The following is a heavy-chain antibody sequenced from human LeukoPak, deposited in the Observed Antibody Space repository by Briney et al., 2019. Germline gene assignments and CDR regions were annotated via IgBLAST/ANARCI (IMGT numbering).Heavy chain of an antibody. D-gene: IGHD3-22*01. CDR2: IYYSGST. J-gene: IGHJ3*02. CDR3: ASKVVVIGAFDI. CDR1: GGSISSSSYY. V-gene: IGHV4-39*07. Sequence: NPSETLSLTCTVSGGSISSSSYYWGWIRQPPGKGLEWIGSIYYSGSTYYNPSLKSRVTISVDTSKNQFSLKLSSVTAADTAVYYCASKVVVIGAFDIWGQGTMVTVSS.